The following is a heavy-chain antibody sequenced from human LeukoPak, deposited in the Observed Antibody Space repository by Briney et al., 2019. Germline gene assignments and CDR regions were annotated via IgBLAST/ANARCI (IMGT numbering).Heavy chain of an antibody. V-gene: IGHV1-69*04. CDR2: IIPILGIA. D-gene: IGHD3-9*01. CDR3: ARVRETGDAFDI. Sequence: SVKVSCKASGGTFSSYAISWVRQAPGQGLEWMGRIIPILGIANYAQKFQGRVTITADKSTSTAYMELSSLRSEDTAVYYCARVRETGDAFDIWGQGTMVTVSS. J-gene: IGHJ3*02. CDR1: GGTFSSYA.